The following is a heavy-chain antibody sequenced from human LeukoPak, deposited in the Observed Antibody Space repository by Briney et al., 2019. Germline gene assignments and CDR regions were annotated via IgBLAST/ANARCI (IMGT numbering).Heavy chain of an antibody. CDR1: GYTFTSYD. CDR2: MNPNSGNT. V-gene: IGHV1-8*01. Sequence: ASVKVSCKASGYTFTSYDINWVRQATGQGLEWMGWMNPNSGNTGYAQKFQGRVTMTRDTSISTAYMELSRLRSDDTAVYYCARVYYYDSSGRYDYWGQGTLVTVSS. D-gene: IGHD3-22*01. J-gene: IGHJ4*02. CDR3: ARVYYYDSSGRYDY.